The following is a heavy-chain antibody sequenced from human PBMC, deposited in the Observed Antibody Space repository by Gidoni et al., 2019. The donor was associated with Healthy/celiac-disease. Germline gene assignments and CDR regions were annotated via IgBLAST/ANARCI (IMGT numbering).Heavy chain of an antibody. CDR2: INHSGST. V-gene: IGHV4-34*01. Sequence: QVQLQQWGAGLLKPSETLSLTCAVYGGSFSGYYWSWLRQPPGKGLEWIGEINHSGSTNYNPSLKSRVTISVDTSKNQFSLKLSSVTAADTAVYYCARFPVGYYDSSGYLVQSHAFDIWGQGTMVTVSS. CDR3: ARFPVGYYDSSGYLVQSHAFDI. J-gene: IGHJ3*02. CDR1: GGSFSGYY. D-gene: IGHD3-22*01.